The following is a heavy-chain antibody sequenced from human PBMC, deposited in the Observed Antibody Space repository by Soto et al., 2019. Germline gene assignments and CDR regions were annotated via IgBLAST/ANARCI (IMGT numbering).Heavy chain of an antibody. Sequence: QVQLVQSGGEVKKPGASVKVSCKTSGYTFTSHGISWVRQAPGQGLEWMGWISAYHGKTNYAQKFQGRVTMTTDTSTSTAYMELRSLRSDDTAIYYSAREYSSGWYWFDSCGQGTLVTVSS. D-gene: IGHD6-19*01. J-gene: IGHJ5*01. CDR1: GYTFTSHG. CDR2: ISAYHGKT. CDR3: AREYSSGWYWFDS. V-gene: IGHV1-18*01.